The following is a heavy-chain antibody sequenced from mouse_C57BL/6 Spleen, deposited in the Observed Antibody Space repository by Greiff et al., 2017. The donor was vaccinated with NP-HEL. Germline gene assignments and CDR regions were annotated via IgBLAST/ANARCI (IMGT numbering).Heavy chain of an antibody. V-gene: IGHV5-6*01. CDR1: GFTFSSYG. Sequence: EVMLVESGGDLVKPGGSLKLSCAASGFTFSSYGMSWVRQTPDKRLEWVATISSGGSYTYYPDSVKGRFTISRDNAKNTLYLQMSSLKSEDTAMYYCASYYDYDGGLAYWGQGTLVTVSA. J-gene: IGHJ3*01. CDR3: ASYYDYDGGLAY. CDR2: ISSGGSYT. D-gene: IGHD2-4*01.